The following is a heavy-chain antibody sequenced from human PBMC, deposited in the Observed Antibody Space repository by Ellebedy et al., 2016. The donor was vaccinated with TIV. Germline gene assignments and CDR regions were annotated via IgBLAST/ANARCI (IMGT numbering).Heavy chain of an antibody. CDR1: GYSFTNHW. D-gene: IGHD4-17*01. CDR3: ARHISGGDYVLPNWFDP. V-gene: IGHV5-51*01. J-gene: IGHJ5*02. CDR2: IYPGDSDT. Sequence: GESLKISCKGSGYSFTNHWIGWVRQMPGKGLEWMGIIYPGDSDTRYSPSFQGQVTISADKSISTAYLQWSSLKASDTAMYYCARHISGGDYVLPNWFDPWGQGTLVTVSS.